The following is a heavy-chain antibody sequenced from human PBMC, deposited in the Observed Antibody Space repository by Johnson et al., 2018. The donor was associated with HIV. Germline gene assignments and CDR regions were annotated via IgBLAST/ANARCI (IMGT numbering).Heavy chain of an antibody. J-gene: IGHJ3*02. CDR2: ISYDGSNK. CDR1: GFTFSSYG. Sequence: QVQLVESGGGVVQPGRSLRLYCAASGFTFSSYGMHWVRQAPGKGLEWVAVISYDGSNKYYADSVKGRFTISRDNSKNTLYLQMNSLRAEDTAVFYCAKDLHYDSREGYAFDIWGQGTMVTVSS. V-gene: IGHV3-30*18. CDR3: AKDLHYDSREGYAFDI. D-gene: IGHD3-22*01.